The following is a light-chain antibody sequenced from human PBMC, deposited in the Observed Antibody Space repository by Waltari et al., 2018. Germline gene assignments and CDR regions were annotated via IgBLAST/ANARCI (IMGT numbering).Light chain of an antibody. CDR3: QQYRNLWT. CDR1: QSLSNW. V-gene: IGKV1-5*03. CDR2: KAS. Sequence: DIQMTQSPSTLSASMGDRVTITCRASQSLSNWLAWYQQKPGKAPKVLIYKASTLESGVPSRFSGSGSGTEFTLTISSLQPDDFATYYCQQYRNLWTFGQGTKVEIK. J-gene: IGKJ1*01.